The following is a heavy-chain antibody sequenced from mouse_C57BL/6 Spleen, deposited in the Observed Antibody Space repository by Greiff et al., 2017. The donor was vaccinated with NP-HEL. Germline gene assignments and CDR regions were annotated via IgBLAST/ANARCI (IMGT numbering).Heavy chain of an antibody. V-gene: IGHV1-72*01. Sequence: QVQLQQSGAELVKPGASVKLSCKASGYTFTSYWMHWVKQRPGRGLEWIGRIDPNSGGTKYNEKFKSKATLTVDKPSSTAYMQLSSLTSEDSAVYYCAIYYYGSSYENYFDYWGQGTTLTVSS. CDR2: IDPNSGGT. CDR1: GYTFTSYW. D-gene: IGHD1-1*01. J-gene: IGHJ2*01. CDR3: AIYYYGSSYENYFDY.